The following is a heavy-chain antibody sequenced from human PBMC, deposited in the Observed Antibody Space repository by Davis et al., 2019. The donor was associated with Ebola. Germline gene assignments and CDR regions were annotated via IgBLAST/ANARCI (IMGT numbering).Heavy chain of an antibody. CDR2: IYYSGST. D-gene: IGHD3-10*02. CDR3: ARAHLDYDRGNYAFDI. V-gene: IGHV4-59*01. J-gene: IGHJ3*02. Sequence: PSETLSLTCTVSGGSISSYYWSWIRQPPGKGPEWIGYIYYSGSTNYNPSLKSRVTISVDTSKNQFSLKLSSVTAADTAVYYCARAHLDYDRGNYAFDIWGQGTMVTVSS. CDR1: GGSISSYY.